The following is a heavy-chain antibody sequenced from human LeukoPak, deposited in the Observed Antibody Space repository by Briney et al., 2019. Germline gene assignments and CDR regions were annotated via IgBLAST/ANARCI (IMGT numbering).Heavy chain of an antibody. Sequence: PGGSLRLSCAASGFTFSRYWMHWVRQAPGKGLVWVSRINSDGSSTRYADSVKGRFTISRDNAKNTLYLQMNSLRAEDTAVYYCARVRDYYDSSGYYPFDYWGQGTLVTVSS. D-gene: IGHD3-22*01. V-gene: IGHV3-74*01. CDR3: ARVRDYYDSSGYYPFDY. CDR2: INSDGSST. J-gene: IGHJ4*02. CDR1: GFTFSRYW.